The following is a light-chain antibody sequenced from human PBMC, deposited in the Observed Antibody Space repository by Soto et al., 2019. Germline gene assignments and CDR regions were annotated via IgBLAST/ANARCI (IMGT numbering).Light chain of an antibody. V-gene: IGKV3-11*01. CDR1: QSVSSY. J-gene: IGKJ2*01. CDR3: QQRRNWPPYT. Sequence: EIVLTQSPATLSLSPGERATLSCRASQSVSSYLAWYQQKPGQAPRLLIYDASNRATGIPARFSGSGSGTDFTLTSSSLEPEDVAVYYCQQRRNWPPYTFGQGTKLEIK. CDR2: DAS.